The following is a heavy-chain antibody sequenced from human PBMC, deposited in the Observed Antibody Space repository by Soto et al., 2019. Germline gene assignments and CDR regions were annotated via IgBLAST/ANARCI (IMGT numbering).Heavy chain of an antibody. CDR1: GGSISSGGYY. J-gene: IGHJ4*02. CDR2: IYYSGST. V-gene: IGHV4-31*03. CDR3: ARSGYSYGPNPLLY. D-gene: IGHD5-18*01. Sequence: QVQLQESGPGLVKPSQTLSLTCTVSGGSISSGGYYWSWIRQHPGKGLEWIGYIYYSGSTYYNPYIKSRGTISVDTSKNQFSLQLSSVTAADTAVYYCARSGYSYGPNPLLYWGQGTLVTVSS.